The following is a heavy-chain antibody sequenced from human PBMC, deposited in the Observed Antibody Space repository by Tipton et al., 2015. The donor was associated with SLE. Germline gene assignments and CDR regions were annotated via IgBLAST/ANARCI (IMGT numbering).Heavy chain of an antibody. Sequence: QVQLVQSGAEVKNSGASVRVSCKASGYTFTSYGISWVRQAPGQGLEWMGWISPYNGNTNYAQKVQGRVTLTTHTSTSIAYMELRSLRSDDTAVYYCVRFGDFGVLRVDYWGQGTLVTVSS. CDR2: ISPYNGNT. D-gene: IGHD3-3*01. CDR1: GYTFTSYG. CDR3: VRFGDFGVLRVDY. V-gene: IGHV1-18*01. J-gene: IGHJ4*02.